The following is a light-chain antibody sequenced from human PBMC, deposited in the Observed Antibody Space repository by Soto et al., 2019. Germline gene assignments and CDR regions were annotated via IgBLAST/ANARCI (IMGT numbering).Light chain of an antibody. J-gene: IGKJ2*03. CDR3: QHGYVAPYS. Sequence: DIQLTQSPSSLSASVGDRVTMTCRASETISTFLNWYQHKPGKAPKLLISAASRLQSGVPPRFSGSGSGTDFTLTIRSLQPEDFATYYCQHGYVAPYSFGQGTKVDNK. CDR2: AAS. CDR1: ETISTF. V-gene: IGKV1-39*01.